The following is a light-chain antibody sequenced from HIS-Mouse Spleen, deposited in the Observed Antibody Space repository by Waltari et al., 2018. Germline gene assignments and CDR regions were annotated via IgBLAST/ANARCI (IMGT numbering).Light chain of an antibody. Sequence: SSELTQDPAVSVALGQTVRITCKGDSLRSYYATWDQQKPGQTPVLVIYGKNNRPSVIPDRFSGSSSGNTASLTITGAQAEDEADYYCNSRDSSGNHLVFGGGTKLTVL. V-gene: IGLV3-19*01. J-gene: IGLJ2*01. CDR2: GKN. CDR1: SLRSYY. CDR3: NSRDSSGNHLV.